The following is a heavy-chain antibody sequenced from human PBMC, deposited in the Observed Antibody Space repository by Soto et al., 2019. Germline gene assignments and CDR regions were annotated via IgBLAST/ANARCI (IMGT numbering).Heavy chain of an antibody. Sequence: QVQLVQSGAEEKKPGASVKVSCKASGYTFTSYAMHWVRQAPGQRLEWMGWINAGNGNTKYSQKFQGRVTITRDTSASTAYMELRSLRSEDTAVYYCARSIVVVTALDYWGQETLVTVSS. J-gene: IGHJ4*02. D-gene: IGHD2-21*02. CDR3: ARSIVVVTALDY. V-gene: IGHV1-3*05. CDR2: INAGNGNT. CDR1: GYTFTSYA.